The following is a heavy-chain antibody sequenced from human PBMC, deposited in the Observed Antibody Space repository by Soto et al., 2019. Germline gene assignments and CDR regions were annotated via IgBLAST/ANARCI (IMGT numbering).Heavy chain of an antibody. CDR2: IYYSGST. D-gene: IGHD3-22*01. CDR3: ARDPYYDSSGS. CDR1: SGCISSGDYY. Sequence: SSETLSLTCTVSSGCISSGDYYWSWIRQPPGKGLEWIGYIYYSGSTYYNPSLKSRVTISVDTSKNQFSLKLSSVTAADTAVYYCARDPYYDSSGSWGQGTLVTVSS. V-gene: IGHV4-30-4*01. J-gene: IGHJ5*02.